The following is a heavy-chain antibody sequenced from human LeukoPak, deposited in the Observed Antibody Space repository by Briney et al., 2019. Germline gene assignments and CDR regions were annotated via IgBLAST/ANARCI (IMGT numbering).Heavy chain of an antibody. V-gene: IGHV3-66*01. D-gene: IGHD3-22*01. J-gene: IGHJ4*02. Sequence: GGSLRLSCAASGFTVSSNYMSWVRQAPGKGLEWGSVIYSGGSTYYADSVKGRSTISRDNSKNTLDLQMNSLRADDTAVYYCARGGDYYETSGPDYWGQGTLVTVSS. CDR2: IYSGGST. CDR1: GFTVSSNY. CDR3: ARGGDYYETSGPDY.